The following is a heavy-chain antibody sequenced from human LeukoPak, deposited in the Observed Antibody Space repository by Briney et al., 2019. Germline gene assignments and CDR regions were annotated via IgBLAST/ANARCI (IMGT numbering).Heavy chain of an antibody. J-gene: IGHJ4*02. V-gene: IGHV3-7*03. CDR1: GFMFSSNW. Sequence: HPGGSLRLSCAASGFMFSSNWMSWVRLAPGKGLEWVANIKEDGTETYYVDSVKGRFTISRDNAKNSLYLQMNSLRVEDTAVYYCAKEGRGLQTYWGQGTLVTVSS. CDR3: AKEGRGLQTY. D-gene: IGHD5-24*01. CDR2: IKEDGTET.